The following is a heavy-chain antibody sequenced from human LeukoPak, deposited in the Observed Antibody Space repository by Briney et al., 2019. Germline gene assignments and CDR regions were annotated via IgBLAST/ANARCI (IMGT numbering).Heavy chain of an antibody. D-gene: IGHD4-17*01. Sequence: ASVKVSCKASGYSFIGYYMHWVRQAPGQGLEWLGWVNPNSGGTNYAQKFQGRVIMTRDTSISTAYMELSRLRSGDTAVYFCARLLDYGDYLDYYYYGMDVWGQGTTVTVSS. CDR2: VNPNSGGT. CDR1: GYSFIGYY. V-gene: IGHV1-2*02. CDR3: ARLLDYGDYLDYYYYGMDV. J-gene: IGHJ6*02.